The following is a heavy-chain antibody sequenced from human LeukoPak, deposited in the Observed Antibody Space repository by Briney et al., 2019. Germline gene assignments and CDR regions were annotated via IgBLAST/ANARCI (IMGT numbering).Heavy chain of an antibody. V-gene: IGHV4-34*01. CDR3: ARGRITIY. Sequence: PSETLSLTCAVYGGSFSGYYWSWIRQPPGKGLEWIGEINHSGSTNYNPSLKSRVIISVDTSKNQFSLKLSSVTAADTAVYYCARGRITIYWGQGTLVTVSS. CDR1: GGSFSGYY. D-gene: IGHD3-9*01. J-gene: IGHJ4*02. CDR2: INHSGST.